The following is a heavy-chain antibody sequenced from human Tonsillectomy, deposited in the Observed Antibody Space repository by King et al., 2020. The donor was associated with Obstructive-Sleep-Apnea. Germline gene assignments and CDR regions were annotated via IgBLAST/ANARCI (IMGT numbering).Heavy chain of an antibody. CDR2: IIPIFGTA. CDR3: GRSYSDGYQFDY. D-gene: IGHD5-18*01. V-gene: IGHV1-69*01. CDR1: GGTFSSYA. J-gene: IGHJ4*02. Sequence: VQLVESGAEVKKPGSSVKVSCKASGGTFSSYAISWVRQAPGQGLEWMGGIIPIFGTANYAQKFQGRVTITANESTSTAYMELSSLSSEDTAVYYCGRSYSDGYQFDYWGQGTLVTVSS.